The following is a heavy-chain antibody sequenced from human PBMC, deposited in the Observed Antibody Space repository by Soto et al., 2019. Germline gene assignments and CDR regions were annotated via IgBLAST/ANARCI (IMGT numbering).Heavy chain of an antibody. D-gene: IGHD6-19*01. V-gene: IGHV4-38-2*02. CDR2: IYHSGDT. J-gene: IGHJ4*02. Sequence: WIRQPPGKGLEWIGSIYHSGDTYYNPSLKSRVTISVDTSKNHFSLKLTSVTAADTAVYYCARARIVVAGTIVDYWGQGTLVTVSS. CDR3: ARARIVVAGTIVDY.